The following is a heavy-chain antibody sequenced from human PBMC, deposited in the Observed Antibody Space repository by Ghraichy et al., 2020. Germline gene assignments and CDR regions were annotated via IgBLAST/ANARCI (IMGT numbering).Heavy chain of an antibody. CDR1: GYSFTSYW. Sequence: GESLNISCKGSGYSFTSYWIGWVRQMPGKGLEWMGIIYPGDSDTRYSPSFQGQVTISADKSISTAYLQWSSLKASDTAMYYCARAGYSGYDSHWYFDLWGRGTLVTVSS. J-gene: IGHJ2*01. CDR2: IYPGDSDT. D-gene: IGHD5-12*01. CDR3: ARAGYSGYDSHWYFDL. V-gene: IGHV5-51*01.